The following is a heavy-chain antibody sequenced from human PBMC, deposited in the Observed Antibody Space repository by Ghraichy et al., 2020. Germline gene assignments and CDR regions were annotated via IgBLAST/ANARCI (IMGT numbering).Heavy chain of an antibody. CDR1: GGSFSGYY. Sequence: SETLSLTCAVSGGSFSGYYWTWIRQPPWKWLEWVGEINDSGSTNFKPALKSRVTISVDTSKNKFSLKLSSVTAADTAMYFCARSHMRGWFDPWGQGTLVTVSS. CDR2: INDSGST. J-gene: IGHJ5*02. CDR3: ARSHMRGWFDP. V-gene: IGHV4-34*01. D-gene: IGHD3-10*01.